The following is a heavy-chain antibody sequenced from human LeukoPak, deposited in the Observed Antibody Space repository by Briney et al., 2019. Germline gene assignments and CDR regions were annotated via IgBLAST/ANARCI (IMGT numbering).Heavy chain of an antibody. J-gene: IGHJ3*02. CDR2: IYTSGST. CDR1: GGSISSYY. Sequence: SETLSLTCTVSGGSISSYYRSWIRQPAGKGLEWIGRIYTSGSTTYNPSLKSRVTMSVDTSKNQFSLKLSSVTAADTAVYYCARVHRYSGDAFDIWGEGTMVTVSS. D-gene: IGHD6-13*01. CDR3: ARVHRYSGDAFDI. V-gene: IGHV4-4*07.